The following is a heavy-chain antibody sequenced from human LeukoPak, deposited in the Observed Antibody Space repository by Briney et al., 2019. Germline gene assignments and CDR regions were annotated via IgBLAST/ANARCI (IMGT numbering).Heavy chain of an antibody. J-gene: IGHJ6*03. CDR1: GFTLSSYA. CDR3: AKDYDFWSGYGGYHMDV. CDR2: ISYDGSNK. D-gene: IGHD3-3*01. Sequence: GGSLRLSCAASGFTLSSYAIHWVRQAPAKGLEWVAVISYDGSNKYYADSVKGRFTISGDNSKNTLYLQMNSLRAEDTAVYYCAKDYDFWSGYGGYHMDVWGKGTTVTVSS. V-gene: IGHV3-30*04.